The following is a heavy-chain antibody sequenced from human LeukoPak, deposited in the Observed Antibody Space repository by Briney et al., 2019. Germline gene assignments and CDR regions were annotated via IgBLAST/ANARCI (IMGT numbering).Heavy chain of an antibody. V-gene: IGHV4-61*01. CDR2: IHYSGST. CDR1: GGSVSRGSYY. CDR3: ARDLHCSSASCSFDF. J-gene: IGHJ4*02. D-gene: IGHD2-2*01. Sequence: SETLSLTCTVSGGSVSRGSYYWSWIRQPPGKGLEWIGYIHYSGSTNYNPSLKSRVTISVDTSKNQFSLKLSSVTAADTAVYYCARDLHCSSASCSFDFWGQGTLVTVSS.